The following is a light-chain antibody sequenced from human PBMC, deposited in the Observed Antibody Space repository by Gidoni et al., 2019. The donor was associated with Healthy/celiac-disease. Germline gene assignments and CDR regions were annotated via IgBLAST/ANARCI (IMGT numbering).Light chain of an antibody. CDR1: NIGSKN. J-gene: IGLJ2*01. V-gene: IGLV3-9*01. CDR2: RDS. Sequence: SYELTQPLSVSVAMGQTARITCGGNNIGSKNVHWYQQKQGKAPVLVIYRDSNRPSGIPELFSGSNSGNTATLTISRAQAGDEADYYCQVWDSSTASVFGGGTKLTVL. CDR3: QVWDSSTASV.